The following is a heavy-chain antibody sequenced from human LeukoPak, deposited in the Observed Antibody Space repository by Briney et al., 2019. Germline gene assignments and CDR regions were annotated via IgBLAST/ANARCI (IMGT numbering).Heavy chain of an antibody. CDR3: ARFSGPTFAHNRFDP. J-gene: IGHJ5*02. Sequence: GESLKISCRGSGYSFFAYWIAWVRQMPGKGLEYMGIIYPDDSRARYSPSFQGQVTISVVMSISTAYLQWSSLKASDTAIYFCARFSGPTFAHNRFDPWGQGTLVTVSS. D-gene: IGHD2/OR15-2a*01. CDR1: GYSFFAYW. CDR2: IYPDDSRA. V-gene: IGHV5-51*01.